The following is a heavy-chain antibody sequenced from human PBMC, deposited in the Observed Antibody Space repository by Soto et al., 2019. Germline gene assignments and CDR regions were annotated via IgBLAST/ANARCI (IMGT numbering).Heavy chain of an antibody. V-gene: IGHV3-7*01. D-gene: IGHD2-15*01. CDR2: IRQDGSEK. CDR1: GFSFSSYW. CDR3: AIVSGYRSGGSYLRYFDY. Sequence: EVQLVESGGGLVQPGGSLRLSCAASGFSFSSYWMNWVRQAPGQGLEWVAHIRQDGSEKHSVDSEKGRLTISRDNAKNSLYLQRNSLRVEDTAVYYCAIVSGYRSGGSYLRYFDYWCQGTRVTVS. J-gene: IGHJ4*02.